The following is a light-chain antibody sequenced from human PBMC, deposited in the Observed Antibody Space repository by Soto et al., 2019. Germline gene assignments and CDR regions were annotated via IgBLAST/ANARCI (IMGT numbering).Light chain of an antibody. Sequence: EIVLTQSPGTLSLSPGERATLSCRASQSVSSNYLAWYQQKPGQAPRHLIYGASSRATGIPDRVSGSGSGTDFTLTIRRLEPEDFAVYYCQQYDSSPWTFGQGTKVEIK. J-gene: IGKJ1*01. CDR1: QSVSSNY. CDR2: GAS. CDR3: QQYDSSPWT. V-gene: IGKV3-20*01.